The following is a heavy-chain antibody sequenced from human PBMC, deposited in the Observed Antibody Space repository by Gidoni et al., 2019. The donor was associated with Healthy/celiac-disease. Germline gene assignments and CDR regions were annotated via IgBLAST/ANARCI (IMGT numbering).Heavy chain of an antibody. D-gene: IGHD1-7*01. CDR1: GFTFSSYW. Sequence: EVQLVESGGGLVQPGGSLRLSCAASGFTFSSYWMSWVRQAPGKGLEWVANIKQDGSEKYYVDSVKGRFTISRDNAKNSLYLQMNSLRAEDTAVYYCARDNWNFHDAFDIWGQGTMVTVSS. J-gene: IGHJ3*02. CDR3: ARDNWNFHDAFDI. V-gene: IGHV3-7*01. CDR2: IKQDGSEK.